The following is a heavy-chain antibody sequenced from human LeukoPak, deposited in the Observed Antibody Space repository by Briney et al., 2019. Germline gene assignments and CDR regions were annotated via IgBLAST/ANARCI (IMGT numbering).Heavy chain of an antibody. J-gene: IGHJ4*02. V-gene: IGHV3-23*01. CDR1: GFTFSSYA. CDR3: ARVTSGSSYRPFDY. Sequence: QSGGSLRLSCAASGFTFSSYAMSWVRQAPGKGLEWVSAISGSGGSTYYADSVKGRFTISRDNSKNTLYLQMNSLRAEDTAVYYCARVTSGSSYRPFDYWGQGTLVTVSS. D-gene: IGHD3-10*01. CDR2: ISGSGGST.